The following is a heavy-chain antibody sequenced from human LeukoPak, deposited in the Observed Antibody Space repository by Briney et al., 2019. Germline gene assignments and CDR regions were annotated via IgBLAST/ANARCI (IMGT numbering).Heavy chain of an antibody. CDR3: ARDPLFLWYSSSSASYYYYGMDV. J-gene: IGHJ6*02. Sequence: PGGSLRLSCAASRFTLSSYWMSWVRQAPGKGLEWVANINKERREKYYVESVKGRFTISRDNAKNSLYLQMNSLRAEYTAVYYCARDPLFLWYSSSSASYYYYGMDVWGQGTTVTVSS. D-gene: IGHD6-6*01. V-gene: IGHV3-7*01. CDR2: INKERREK. CDR1: RFTLSSYW.